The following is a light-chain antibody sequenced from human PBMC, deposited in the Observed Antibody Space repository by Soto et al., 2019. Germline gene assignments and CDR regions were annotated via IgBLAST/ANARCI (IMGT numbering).Light chain of an antibody. CDR2: DAS. J-gene: IGKJ4*01. V-gene: IGKV3-20*01. Sequence: EFVLTQSPGTLSLSPGERATLSCRASQTVRNNYLAWYQHKPGQAPRLLIYDASSRATGIPDRFSGGGSGTDFTLTIIRLEPEDFAVYYCQQFSSYPRTFGGWTKVEIK. CDR3: QQFSSYPRT. CDR1: QTVRNNY.